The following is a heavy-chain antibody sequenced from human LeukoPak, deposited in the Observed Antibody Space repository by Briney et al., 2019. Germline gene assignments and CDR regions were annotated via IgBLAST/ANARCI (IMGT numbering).Heavy chain of an antibody. CDR3: ARAARSNYYYYGMDV. CDR1: GGSFSGYY. Sequence: RSSETLSLTCAVYGGSFSGYYWSWIRQPPVKALEWIGEINHSGSTNYNPSLKSRVTISVDTSKNQFSLKLSSVTAADTAVYYCARAARSNYYYYGMDVWGQGTTVTVSS. V-gene: IGHV4-34*01. CDR2: INHSGST. J-gene: IGHJ6*02.